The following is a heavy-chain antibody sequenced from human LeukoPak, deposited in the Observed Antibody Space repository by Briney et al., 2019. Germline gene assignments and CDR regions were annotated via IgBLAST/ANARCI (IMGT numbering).Heavy chain of an antibody. CDR3: ASRDYYGSGSYYPLDY. Sequence: SETLSLTCTVSGGSISSYYWSWIRQPPGKGLEWIGYIYYSGSTNYNPSLKSRVTISVDTSKNQFSLKLSSVTAADTAVYYCASRDYYGSGSYYPLDYWGQGTLVTVSS. CDR2: IYYSGST. J-gene: IGHJ4*02. CDR1: GGSISSYY. V-gene: IGHV4-59*01. D-gene: IGHD3-10*01.